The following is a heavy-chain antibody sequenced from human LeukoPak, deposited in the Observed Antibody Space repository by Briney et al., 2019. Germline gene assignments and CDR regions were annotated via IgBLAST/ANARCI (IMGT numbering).Heavy chain of an antibody. D-gene: IGHD5-12*01. J-gene: IGHJ6*04. CDR1: GDSVSSNSAA. CDR2: TYYRSKWYN. Sequence: SQTLSLTCAISGDSVSSNSAAWNWIRQSPSRVLEWLGRTYYRSKWYNDYAVPVKSRITINPDTSKNQFSLQLNSVTPEDTAVYYCARGVGGYDLSFYYYGMDVWGKGTTVTVSS. CDR3: ARGVGGYDLSFYYYGMDV. V-gene: IGHV6-1*01.